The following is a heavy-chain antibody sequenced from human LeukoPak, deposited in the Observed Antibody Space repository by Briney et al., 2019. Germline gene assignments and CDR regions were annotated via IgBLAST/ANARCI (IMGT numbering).Heavy chain of an antibody. V-gene: IGHV1-2*06. Sequence: SVKVSCKASGYTFTGYYMHWVRQAPGQGLEWMGRINPNSGGTNYAQKFQGRVTMTRDTPISTAYMELSRLRSDDTAVYYCAIVGYCSSTSCYAVGDYYYYYYMDVWGKGTTVTVSS. CDR3: AIVGYCSSTSCYAVGDYYYYYYMDV. J-gene: IGHJ6*03. CDR1: GYTFTGYY. CDR2: INPNSGGT. D-gene: IGHD2-2*01.